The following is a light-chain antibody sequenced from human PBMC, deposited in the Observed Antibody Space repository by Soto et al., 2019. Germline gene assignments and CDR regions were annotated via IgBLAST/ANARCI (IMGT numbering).Light chain of an antibody. V-gene: IGLV1-44*01. CDR1: SSNIGSNT. Sequence: QSGLTQPPSASGTPGQRVIISCSGSSSNIGSNTVNWYQQLPGTAPKLLIYTNNQRPSGVPDRFSGSKSGTSASLAIRGLQSEDEADYYCAAWDDSLNGWVFGGGTKVTVL. CDR2: TNN. J-gene: IGLJ3*02. CDR3: AAWDDSLNGWV.